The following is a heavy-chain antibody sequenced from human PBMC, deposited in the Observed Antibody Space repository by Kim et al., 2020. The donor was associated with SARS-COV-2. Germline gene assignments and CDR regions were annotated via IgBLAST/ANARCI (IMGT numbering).Heavy chain of an antibody. CDR1: GFTFSSYG. J-gene: IGHJ5*01. Sequence: GGSLRLSCAASGFTFSSYGMHWVRQAPGKGLEWVAVIWYDGSNKYYADSVKGRFTISRDNSKNTLYLQMNSLKAEDTAVYYCARDLPYYGWGRYSTDDWFDSWGQGTLVTVSS. CDR2: IWYDGSNK. V-gene: IGHV3-33*01. CDR3: ARDLPYYGWGRYSTDDWFDS. D-gene: IGHD3-10*01.